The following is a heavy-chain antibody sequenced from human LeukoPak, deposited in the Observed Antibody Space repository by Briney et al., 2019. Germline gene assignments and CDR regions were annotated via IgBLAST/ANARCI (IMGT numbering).Heavy chain of an antibody. CDR2: IYYSGST. J-gene: IGHJ5*02. D-gene: IGHD3-10*01. CDR1: GGSISSSSYY. Sequence: SETLSLTCTVSGGSISSSSYYWGWIRQPPGKGLEWIGSIYYSGSTYYHPSLKSRVTISVDTSKNQFSLKLSSVTAADTAVYYCARQRWFGEKHRGAYWFDPWGQGTLVTVSS. CDR3: ARQRWFGEKHRGAYWFDP. V-gene: IGHV4-39*01.